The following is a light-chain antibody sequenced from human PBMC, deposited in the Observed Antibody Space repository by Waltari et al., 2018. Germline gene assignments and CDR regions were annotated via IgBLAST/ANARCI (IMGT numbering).Light chain of an antibody. V-gene: IGLV1-44*01. Sequence: QSVLTQQPSASGTPGQRVPISCSGSSSNIGSNTVNWYQQLPGTAPKLLIYSNNQRPSGVPDRFSGSKSGTSASLAISGLQSEDEADYYCAAWDDSLNAHYVFGTGTKVTVL. CDR1: SSNIGSNT. J-gene: IGLJ1*01. CDR3: AAWDDSLNAHYV. CDR2: SNN.